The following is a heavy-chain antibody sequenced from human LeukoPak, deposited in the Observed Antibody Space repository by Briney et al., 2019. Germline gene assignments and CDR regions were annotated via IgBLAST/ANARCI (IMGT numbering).Heavy chain of an antibody. V-gene: IGHV1-8*01. J-gene: IGHJ6*03. D-gene: IGHD1-26*01. CDR1: GYTFASYD. CDR2: MNPNSGNT. CDR3: ARAPTGAAPYYYYYYMDV. Sequence: ASVKVSCKASGYTFASYDINWVRQATGQGLEWMGWMNPNSGNTGYAQKLQGRVTMTRNTSISTAYMELSSLRSEDTAVYYCARAPTGAAPYYYYYYMDVWGKGTTVTISS.